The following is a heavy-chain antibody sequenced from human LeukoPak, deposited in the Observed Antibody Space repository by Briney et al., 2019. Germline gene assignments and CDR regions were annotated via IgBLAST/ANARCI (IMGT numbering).Heavy chain of an antibody. CDR3: AKNPFVGYGSDYFDD. J-gene: IGHJ4*02. Sequence: SVKVSCKASGGTFSSYAISWVRQAPGQGLEWMGGIIPIFGTANYAQKFQGRVTITADESTSTAYMELSSLRSEDTAVYYCAKNPFVGYGSDYFDDWGQGTLVTVSS. D-gene: IGHD3-10*01. CDR2: IIPIFGTA. CDR1: GGTFSSYA. V-gene: IGHV1-69*13.